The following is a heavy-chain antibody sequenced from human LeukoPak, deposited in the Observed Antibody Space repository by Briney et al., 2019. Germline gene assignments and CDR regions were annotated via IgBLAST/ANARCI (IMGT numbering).Heavy chain of an antibody. CDR3: AREGPRKGYCSGGSCYSWGAFDI. V-gene: IGHV4-59*01. D-gene: IGHD2-15*01. CDR2: IYYSGST. J-gene: IGHJ3*02. CDR1: GGSISSYY. Sequence: ASETLSLTCTVSGGSISSYYWSWIRQPPGKGLEWIGYIYYSGSTNYNPSLKSRVTISVDTSKNQFSLKLSSVTAADTAVYYCAREGPRKGYCSGGSCYSWGAFDIWGQGTMVTVSS.